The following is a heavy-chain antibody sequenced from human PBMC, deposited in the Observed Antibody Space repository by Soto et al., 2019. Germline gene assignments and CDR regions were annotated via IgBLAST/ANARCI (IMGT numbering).Heavy chain of an antibody. CDR1: GDSISSSSSY. V-gene: IGHV4-39*01. CDR2: IYYSGST. J-gene: IGHJ6*02. CDR3: ARHVVRRGYHRAYYGMDV. Sequence: SETLSLTCTVSGDSISSSSSYWCWIRQPPGKGLEWIGTIYYSGSTHYNPSLKSRVTMSVDTSENQFSLKLSSVTAADTAVYYCARHVVRRGYHRAYYGMDVWGQGTTVTVSS. D-gene: IGHD5-18*01.